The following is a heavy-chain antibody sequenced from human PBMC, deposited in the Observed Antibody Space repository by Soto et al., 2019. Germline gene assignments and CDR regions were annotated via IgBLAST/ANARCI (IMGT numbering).Heavy chain of an antibody. CDR3: AKGSMTGTTDDD. CDR2: IRGSGGST. J-gene: IGHJ4*01. V-gene: IGHV3-23*01. Sequence: GGSLRLSCAASGFTFSSYAMSWVRQAPGKGLEWVSAIRGSGGSTSTEDSAKGRFTISSDNSKNTLYLQMNSLRCEDTAGYYCAKGSMTGTTDDDWGQGTLVTVSS. D-gene: IGHD1-20*01. CDR1: GFTFSSYA.